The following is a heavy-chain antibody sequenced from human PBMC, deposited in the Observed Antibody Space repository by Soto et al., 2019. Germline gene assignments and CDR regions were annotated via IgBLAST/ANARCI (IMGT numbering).Heavy chain of an antibody. V-gene: IGHV1-69*13. CDR2: IIPIFGTA. Sequence: ASVKVSCKASGGTFSSYAISWVRQAPGQGLEWMGGIIPIFGTANYAQKFQGRVTITADESTSSGYMELSSLRSEDTAMYFFARPASGSYLGWFDPWGQGTLVTVSS. J-gene: IGHJ5*02. CDR3: ARPASGSYLGWFDP. D-gene: IGHD1-26*01. CDR1: GGTFSSYA.